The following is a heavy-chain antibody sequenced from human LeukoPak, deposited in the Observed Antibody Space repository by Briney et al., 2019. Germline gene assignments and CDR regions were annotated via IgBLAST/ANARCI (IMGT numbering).Heavy chain of an antibody. CDR2: TYYSGST. Sequence: SETLSLTCTVSGASVGTYYWSWIRQPAGKGLEWIGYTYYSGSTYYNPSLKSRATISVDTSKNQFSLKLTSVTAADTAVYYCARPYYYDSRIDPWGQGTLVTVSS. CDR3: ARPYYYDSRIDP. V-gene: IGHV4-59*06. CDR1: GASVGTYY. D-gene: IGHD3-22*01. J-gene: IGHJ5*02.